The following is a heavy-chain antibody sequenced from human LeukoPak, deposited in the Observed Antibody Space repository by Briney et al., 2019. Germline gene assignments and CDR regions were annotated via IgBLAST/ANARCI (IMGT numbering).Heavy chain of an antibody. Sequence: GGSLRLSCAASGFTFSNSWMSWVRQAPGKGLEWVTHMYQSEAAEYYMDSVRGRFTISRDNAKNSLYLQMNSLRAEDTAVFYCTSWYDFWDMDVWGKGTTVTVSS. D-gene: IGHD3-3*01. CDR3: TSWYDFWDMDV. CDR1: GFTFSNSW. V-gene: IGHV3-7*03. J-gene: IGHJ6*03. CDR2: MYQSEAAE.